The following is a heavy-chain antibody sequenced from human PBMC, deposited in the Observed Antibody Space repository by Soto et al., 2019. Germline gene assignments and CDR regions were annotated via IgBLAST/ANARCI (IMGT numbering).Heavy chain of an antibody. CDR2: INAGNGNT. D-gene: IGHD2-2*01. CDR3: ARAGFCSTTSCSDAFDI. CDR1: GYTFTNYA. V-gene: IGHV1-3*01. J-gene: IGHJ3*02. Sequence: QVQLVKSGAEVKKPGASVKVSCKASGYTFTNYAMHWVRQAPGQRPEWMGWINAGNGNTKFSQRFQGRVTITRDTSANIAYMELSSLTSEDTAVYYCARAGFCSTTSCSDAFDIWGQGTIVTVSS.